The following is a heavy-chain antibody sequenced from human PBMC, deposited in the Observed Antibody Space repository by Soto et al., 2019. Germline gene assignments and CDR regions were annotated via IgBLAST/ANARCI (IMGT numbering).Heavy chain of an antibody. J-gene: IGHJ6*02. Sequence: SLRLSCAASGFTFDDYAMHWVRQAPGKGLEWVSGISWNSGSIGYADSVKGRFTISRDNAKNSLYLQMNSLRAEDTALYYCAKSSGYGSSIYYYGMDVWGQGTTVTVSS. D-gene: IGHD5-12*01. CDR1: GFTFDDYA. CDR2: ISWNSGSI. CDR3: AKSSGYGSSIYYYGMDV. V-gene: IGHV3-9*01.